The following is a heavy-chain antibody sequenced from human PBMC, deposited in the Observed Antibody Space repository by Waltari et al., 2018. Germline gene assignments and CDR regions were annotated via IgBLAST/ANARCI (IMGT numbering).Heavy chain of an antibody. V-gene: IGHV5-51*01. Sequence: EVQLVQSGAEVKKPGESLKISCKGSGYNFSNYWFGWVRQKPGKGLEWMGIMYPGDSETRYSPSFQGQVTISADKSINTAYLQWSSLEASDTAIYYCARRISAWFDPWGQGTLVTVSS. CDR3: ARRISAWFDP. D-gene: IGHD2-21*01. CDR2: MYPGDSET. J-gene: IGHJ5*02. CDR1: GYNFSNYW.